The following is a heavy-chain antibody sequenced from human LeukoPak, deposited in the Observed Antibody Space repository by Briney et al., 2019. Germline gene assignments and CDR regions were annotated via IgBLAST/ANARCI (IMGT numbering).Heavy chain of an antibody. V-gene: IGHV1-18*01. CDR2: ISAYNGNT. D-gene: IGHD3-22*01. CDR1: GYTFTSYG. Sequence: ASVTVSCKASGYTFTSYGISWVRQAPGQGLEWMGWISAYNGNTNYAQKLQGRVTMTTDTSTSTAYMELRSLRSDDTAVYYCARRNYYDSSEYFDYWGQGTLVTVSS. J-gene: IGHJ4*02. CDR3: ARRNYYDSSEYFDY.